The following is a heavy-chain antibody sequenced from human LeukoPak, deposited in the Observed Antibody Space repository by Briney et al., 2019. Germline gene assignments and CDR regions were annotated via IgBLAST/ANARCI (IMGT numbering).Heavy chain of an antibody. J-gene: IGHJ6*03. V-gene: IGHV3-9*01. CDR2: IRWNSGSI. Sequence: GRSLRLSCAASGFTFDDYAMHWVRQAPGKGLEWVSGIRWNSGSIGYADSVKGRFTISRDNAKNSLYLQMNSLRAEDTALYYCAKDGHDYYDSSGTWDYYYYMDVWGKGTTVTVSS. D-gene: IGHD3-22*01. CDR3: AKDGHDYYDSSGTWDYYYYMDV. CDR1: GFTFDDYA.